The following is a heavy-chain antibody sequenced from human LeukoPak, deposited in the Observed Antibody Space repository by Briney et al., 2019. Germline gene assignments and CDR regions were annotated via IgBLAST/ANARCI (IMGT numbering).Heavy chain of an antibody. D-gene: IGHD1-26*01. CDR2: FDPEDGET. Sequence: ASVKVSCKVSGYTLTELSMHWVRQAPGKGLEWMGGFDPEDGETIYAQKFQGRVTMTEDTSTDTAYMELSSLRSEDTAVYYCATGGSYYISVDYWGQGTLVTVSS. V-gene: IGHV1-24*01. J-gene: IGHJ4*02. CDR3: ATGGSYYISVDY. CDR1: GYTLTELS.